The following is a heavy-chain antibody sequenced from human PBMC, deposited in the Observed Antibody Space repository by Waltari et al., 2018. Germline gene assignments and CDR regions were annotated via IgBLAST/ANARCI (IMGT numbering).Heavy chain of an antibody. Sequence: QLQLQESGPGLVKPSGTLSLTCTVSGASVSSNYWWSWVRQAPEKGLEWIGQIHPIGRTNYNPSLESRVAISLDTSNNQFSLKVTSTTAADTAVYYCARDRGRGLYLDSWGQGTLVTVSP. D-gene: IGHD2-15*01. V-gene: IGHV4-4*02. CDR2: IHPIGRT. CDR3: ARDRGRGLYLDS. CDR1: GASVSSNYW. J-gene: IGHJ4*02.